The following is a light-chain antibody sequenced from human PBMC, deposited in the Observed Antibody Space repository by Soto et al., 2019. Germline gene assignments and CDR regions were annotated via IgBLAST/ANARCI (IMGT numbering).Light chain of an antibody. Sequence: QSVLTQPPSTSGPPGQRVTISCSGSSSNIGSNIVNWYQQLPGTAPKVLIYSNDRRPSGVPDRFSGSKSGTSASLAISGLQSEDEADYHCAAWDDSLSAWVFGGGTKLTVL. CDR2: SND. V-gene: IGLV1-44*01. CDR1: SSNIGSNI. CDR3: AAWDDSLSAWV. J-gene: IGLJ3*02.